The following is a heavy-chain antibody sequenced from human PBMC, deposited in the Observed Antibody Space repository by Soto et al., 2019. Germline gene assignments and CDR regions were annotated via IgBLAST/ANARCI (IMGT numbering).Heavy chain of an antibody. CDR3: ARAPCSGGSCYWGDYYYYGMDV. CDR1: GGTFSSYA. J-gene: IGHJ6*02. CDR2: IIPIFGTA. Sequence: QVQLVQSGAEGKKPGSSVKVSCKASGGTFSSYAISWVRQAPGQGLEWMGGIIPIFGTANYAQKFQGRVTITADESTSTAYMELSSLRSEDTAVYYCARAPCSGGSCYWGDYYYYGMDVWGQGTTVTVSS. D-gene: IGHD2-15*01. V-gene: IGHV1-69*01.